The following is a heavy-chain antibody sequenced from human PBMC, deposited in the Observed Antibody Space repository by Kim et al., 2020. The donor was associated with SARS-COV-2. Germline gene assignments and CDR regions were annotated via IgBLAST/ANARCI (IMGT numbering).Heavy chain of an antibody. CDR3: ARERTAMVFDY. Sequence: GGSLRLSCAASGFTVSSNYMSWVRQAPGKGLEWVSVIYSGGSTYYADSVKGRFTISRDNSKNTLYLQMNSLRAEDTAVYYCARERTAMVFDYWGQGTLVTVSS. CDR2: IYSGGST. CDR1: GFTVSSNY. J-gene: IGHJ4*02. D-gene: IGHD5-18*01. V-gene: IGHV3-53*01.